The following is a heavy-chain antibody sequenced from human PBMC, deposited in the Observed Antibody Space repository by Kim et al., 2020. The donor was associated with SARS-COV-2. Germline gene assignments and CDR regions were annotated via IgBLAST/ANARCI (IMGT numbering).Heavy chain of an antibody. Sequence: GGSLRLSCAASGFTFSNYAMTWVRQAPGKGLEWVSAVTGSGGSTYYADSVKGRFTISRDNSKNTQYLQVNSLRAEDTAIYYCAKLSSGWAGYFDYWGQGTLVTVSS. CDR1: GFTFSNYA. CDR2: VTGSGGST. CDR3: AKLSSGWAGYFDY. V-gene: IGHV3-23*01. D-gene: IGHD6-19*01. J-gene: IGHJ4*02.